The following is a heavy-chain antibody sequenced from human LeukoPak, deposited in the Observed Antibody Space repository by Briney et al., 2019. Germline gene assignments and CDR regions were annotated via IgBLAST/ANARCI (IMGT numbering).Heavy chain of an antibody. J-gene: IGHJ4*02. CDR2: ISYDGSNK. V-gene: IGHV3-30*18. CDR1: GFTFGSYG. CDR3: AKDLQDGEFGFEDYFDY. Sequence: QPGGSLRLSCAASGFTFGSYGMHWVRQAPGKGLEWVAVISYDGSNKYYADSVKGRFTISRDNSKNTLYLQMNSLRAEDTAVYYCAKDLQDGEFGFEDYFDYWGQGTLVTVSS. D-gene: IGHD3-10*01.